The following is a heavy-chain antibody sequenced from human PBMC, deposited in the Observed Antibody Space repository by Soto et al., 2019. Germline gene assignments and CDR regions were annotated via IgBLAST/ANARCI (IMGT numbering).Heavy chain of an antibody. CDR2: IYYSGST. CDR3: ARDLPYYDISGYRPGVYQYRQDV. Sequence: SQTLSLPCIVSAGSISSSSYYWGWIRQPPGKGLEWIGSIYYSGSTYYNPSLKSRVTISVDTSKNQFSLKLSSVTAADTAVYYCARDLPYYDISGYRPGVYQYRQDVSGQGTTDPVS. CDR1: AGSISSSSYY. D-gene: IGHD3-22*01. V-gene: IGHV4-39*07. J-gene: IGHJ6*02.